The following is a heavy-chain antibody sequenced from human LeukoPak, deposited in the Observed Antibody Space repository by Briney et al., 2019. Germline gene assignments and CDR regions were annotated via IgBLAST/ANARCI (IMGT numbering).Heavy chain of an antibody. CDR3: AREEAGGAKFRHAFDI. D-gene: IGHD1-26*01. CDR1: GYTFTRYY. Sequence: ASVKVSCKASGYTFTRYYMHCVRQAPGQGLEWMGIIYPSGGSTSYAQKFQGRVTMTRDTSTRTVYMELSSLRYEETAVYYCAREEAGGAKFRHAFDIWGQGTMVTVSS. CDR2: IYPSGGST. J-gene: IGHJ3*02. V-gene: IGHV1-46*01.